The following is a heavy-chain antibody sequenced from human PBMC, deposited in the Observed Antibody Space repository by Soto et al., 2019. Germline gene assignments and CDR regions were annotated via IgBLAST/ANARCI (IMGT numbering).Heavy chain of an antibody. V-gene: IGHV3-7*03. J-gene: IGHJ4*02. CDR2: INQDGGGT. Sequence: GGSLRLSCVASGFTFISSFMGWVRQAPGKGLEWVANINQDGGGTYYVDSVEGRFTISRDNAKDSLYLQMNSLRGEDTAVYYCARYFRGSGRYFFDYWGQGTLVTAPQ. D-gene: IGHD6-19*01. CDR1: GFTFISSF. CDR3: ARYFRGSGRYFFDY.